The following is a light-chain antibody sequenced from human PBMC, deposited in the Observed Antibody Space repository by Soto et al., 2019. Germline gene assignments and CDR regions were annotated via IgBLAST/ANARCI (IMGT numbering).Light chain of an antibody. Sequence: EIVLTQSPATLSLSPGERAALSCRASQSVSSYLAWYQQNPGQAPRLLIYDASTRATGIPARFSGSGSGTDFTLTISSLEPEDFAVYYCQQRSNWPSTFGGGTKVEIK. CDR1: QSVSSY. CDR3: QQRSNWPST. V-gene: IGKV3-11*01. CDR2: DAS. J-gene: IGKJ4*01.